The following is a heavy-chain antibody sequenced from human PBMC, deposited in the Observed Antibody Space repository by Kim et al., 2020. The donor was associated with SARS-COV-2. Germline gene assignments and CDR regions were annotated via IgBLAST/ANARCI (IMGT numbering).Heavy chain of an antibody. CDR3: ATTRLGTLTIFGVVIPNWFDP. CDR2: IYYSGST. J-gene: IGHJ5*02. Sequence: SETLSLTCTVSGGSISSSSYYWGWIRQPPGKGLEWIGSIYYSGSTYYNPSLKSRVTISVDTSKNQFSLKLSSVTAADTAVYYCATTRLGTLTIFGVVIPNWFDPWGQGTLVTVSS. D-gene: IGHD3-3*01. V-gene: IGHV4-39*01. CDR1: GGSISSSSYY.